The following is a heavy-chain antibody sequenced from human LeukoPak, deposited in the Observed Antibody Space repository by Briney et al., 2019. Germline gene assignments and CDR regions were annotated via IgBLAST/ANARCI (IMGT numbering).Heavy chain of an antibody. CDR2: ISYDGSNK. J-gene: IGHJ4*02. D-gene: IGHD4-17*01. CDR3: ASQYDYGDASDY. Sequence: PGGSLRLSCAASGFTFSSYWMHWVRQAPGKGLEWVAVISYDGSNKYYADSVKGRFTISRDNSKNTLSLQMNSLRAEDTAVYYCASQYDYGDASDYWGQGTLVTVSS. CDR1: GFTFSSYW. V-gene: IGHV3-30-3*01.